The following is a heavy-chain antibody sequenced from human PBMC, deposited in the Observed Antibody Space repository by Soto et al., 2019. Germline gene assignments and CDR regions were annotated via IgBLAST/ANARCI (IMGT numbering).Heavy chain of an antibody. CDR2: IYSSGST. D-gene: IGHD2-15*01. CDR1: GGSISSYY. CDR3: ARDSATPFDY. J-gene: IGHJ4*02. V-gene: IGHV4-59*01. Sequence: PSETLSLTCTVSGGSISSYYWSWIRQPPGKGLEWIGYIYSSGSTNYNPSLKSRLTISVDTSKNQFSLKLSSVTAADTAVYYCARDSATPFDYWGQGTLVTVSS.